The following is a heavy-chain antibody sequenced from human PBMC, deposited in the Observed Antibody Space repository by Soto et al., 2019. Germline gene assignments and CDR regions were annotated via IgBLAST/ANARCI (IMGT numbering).Heavy chain of an antibody. Sequence: GASVKVSCKTSGYPFTDYFIHWVRQAPGQGLEWMGIISLYHHSTSYAQKFQGRLTVTADTSTTTVYMDLSSLTSEDSAVYWCARELYSSGGDCPYYMDYWGQGTLVTVSS. CDR1: GYPFTDYF. J-gene: IGHJ4*02. CDR3: ARELYSSGGDCPYYMDY. CDR2: ISLYHHST. V-gene: IGHV1-46*01. D-gene: IGHD2-21*02.